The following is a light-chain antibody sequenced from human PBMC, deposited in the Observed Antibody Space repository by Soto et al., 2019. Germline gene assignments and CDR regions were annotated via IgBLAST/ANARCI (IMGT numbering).Light chain of an antibody. CDR2: EVS. J-gene: IGLJ3*02. Sequence: QSVLTQPASVSGSPGQSITISCTGTSSDVGAYDYVSWYQQNPGKAPKLIVSEVSDRPSGVSNRFSGSKSGNTASLTISGLQAEDEGDYFCSSYTTTNTLWVFGGGTKLTVL. V-gene: IGLV2-14*01. CDR1: SSDVGAYDY. CDR3: SSYTTTNTLWV.